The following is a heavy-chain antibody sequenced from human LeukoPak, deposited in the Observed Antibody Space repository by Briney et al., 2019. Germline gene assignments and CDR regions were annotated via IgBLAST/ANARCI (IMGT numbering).Heavy chain of an antibody. CDR2: IIPILGIA. D-gene: IGHD5-24*01. V-gene: IGHV1-69*04. CDR3: ASGRDGYNFVDY. Sequence: SVKVSCKASRGTFSSYAISWVRQAPGQGLEWMGRIIPILGIANYAQKFQGRVTITADKSTSTAYMELSSLRSEDTAVYYCASGRDGYNFVDYWGQGTLVTVSS. CDR1: RGTFSSYA. J-gene: IGHJ4*02.